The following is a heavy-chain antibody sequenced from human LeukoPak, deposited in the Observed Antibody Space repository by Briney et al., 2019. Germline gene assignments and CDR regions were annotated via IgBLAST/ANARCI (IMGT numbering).Heavy chain of an antibody. Sequence: PSETLSLTCTVSGGSISSYYWSWIRQPPGKGLEWIGYIYYSGSTNYNPSLKSRVTISVDTSKNQFSLKLSSVTAADTAVYYCASSLDSAAAGNYYYMDVWGKGTTVTISS. J-gene: IGHJ6*03. V-gene: IGHV4-59*01. CDR1: GGSISSYY. D-gene: IGHD6-13*01. CDR2: IYYSGST. CDR3: ASSLDSAAAGNYYYMDV.